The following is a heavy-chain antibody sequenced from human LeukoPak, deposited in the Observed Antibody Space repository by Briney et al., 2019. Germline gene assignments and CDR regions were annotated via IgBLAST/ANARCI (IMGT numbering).Heavy chain of an antibody. CDR3: AKGSIELRYFDWLLYGDYMDV. D-gene: IGHD3-9*01. J-gene: IGHJ6*03. V-gene: IGHV3-43D*03. CDR1: GFTFDDYA. Sequence: PGGSLRLSCAASGFTFDDYAMHWVRQAPGKGLEWVSLISWDGGSTYYADSVKGRFTISRDNSKNSLYLQMNSLRAEDTALYYCAKGSIELRYFDWLLYGDYMDVWGKGTTVTVSS. CDR2: ISWDGGST.